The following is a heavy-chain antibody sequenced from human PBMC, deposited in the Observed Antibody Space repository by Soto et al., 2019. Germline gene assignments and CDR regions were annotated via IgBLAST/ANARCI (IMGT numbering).Heavy chain of an antibody. D-gene: IGHD2-21*01. J-gene: IGHJ3*02. Sequence: GGSLRLSCAASGFTFNNSAMTWVRQAPGQGLEWVASISENGGSRGGTYYADSVKGRFTTSRDNSKNALYLQVDSLTGADTAVYYCASAKAVVIAPLGIWGQGALVTVSS. CDR2: ISENGGSRGGT. V-gene: IGHV3-23*01. CDR3: ASAKAVVIAPLGI. CDR1: GFTFNNSA.